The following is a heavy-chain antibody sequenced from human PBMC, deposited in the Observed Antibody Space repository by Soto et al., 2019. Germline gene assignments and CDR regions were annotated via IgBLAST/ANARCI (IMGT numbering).Heavy chain of an antibody. V-gene: IGHV1-18*01. D-gene: IGHD6-19*01. CDR2: ISAYNGNT. Sequence: QVQLVQSGAVVKKPGASVKVSCKASGYTFTSYGISWVRQAPGQGLEWMGWISAYNGNTNYAQKLQGRVTMTTDTSTSTAYMELRSLRSDDTAVYYCARAEYSSGWYDGINWFDPWGQGTLVTVSS. CDR1: GYTFTSYG. CDR3: ARAEYSSGWYDGINWFDP. J-gene: IGHJ5*02.